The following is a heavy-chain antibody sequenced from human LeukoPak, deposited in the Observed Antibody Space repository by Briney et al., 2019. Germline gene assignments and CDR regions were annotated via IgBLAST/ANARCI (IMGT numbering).Heavy chain of an antibody. CDR2: IYYNGRT. D-gene: IGHD5-18*01. Sequence: SETLSLTCTVSGGSISSSSYYWGWIRQPPGKGLEWIGTIYYNGRTYYNPSLKSRLTISVDTSKNQFSLKLSSVTAADTAVYYCARARYSYGYGEFDYWGQGTLVTVSS. V-gene: IGHV4-39*07. CDR3: ARARYSYGYGEFDY. CDR1: GGSISSSSYY. J-gene: IGHJ4*02.